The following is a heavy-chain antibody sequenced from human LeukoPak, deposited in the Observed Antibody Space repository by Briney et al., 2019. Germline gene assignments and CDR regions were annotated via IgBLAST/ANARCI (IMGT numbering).Heavy chain of an antibody. Sequence: GGCLRLSCAVSGFTFSSYGMHWLRQAPGKGLEWVAVISTDGIKKYYADSVRGRFTLSRESSKNTLYLQMNSLRADDTAVYYCARNRGATGYYWFDYWGQGTLVTVSS. CDR1: GFTFSSYG. V-gene: IGHV3-30-3*01. J-gene: IGHJ4*02. D-gene: IGHD3-9*01. CDR2: ISTDGIKK. CDR3: ARNRGATGYYWFDY.